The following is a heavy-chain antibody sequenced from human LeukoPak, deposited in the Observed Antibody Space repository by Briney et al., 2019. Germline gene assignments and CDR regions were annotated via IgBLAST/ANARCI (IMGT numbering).Heavy chain of an antibody. J-gene: IGHJ3*02. CDR2: ISRTT. CDR3: AKDLGYYAFDI. CDR1: GFSFSSYS. Sequence: GGSLRLSCAASGFSFSSYSMNWVRQAPGKGLEWVSYISRTTSYADSVKGRFTISRDNSKNTLYLQMNSLRAEDRAVYHCAKDLGYYAFDIWGQGTMVTVSS. D-gene: IGHD2-15*01. V-gene: IGHV3-48*01.